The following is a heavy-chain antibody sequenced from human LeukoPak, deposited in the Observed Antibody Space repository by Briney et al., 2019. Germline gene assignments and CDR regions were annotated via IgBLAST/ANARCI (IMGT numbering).Heavy chain of an antibody. CDR2: ISGSGGST. V-gene: IGHV3-23*01. Sequence: PGGSLRLSCAASGFTFSSYAMSWVRQAPGKGLEWVSAISGSGGSTYYADSVKGRFTISRDNSKNTLYLQMNSLRAEDTAVYYCAKTGGGHGEHALFDYWGQGTLVTVSS. D-gene: IGHD4-17*01. CDR1: GFTFSSYA. J-gene: IGHJ4*02. CDR3: AKTGGGHGEHALFDY.